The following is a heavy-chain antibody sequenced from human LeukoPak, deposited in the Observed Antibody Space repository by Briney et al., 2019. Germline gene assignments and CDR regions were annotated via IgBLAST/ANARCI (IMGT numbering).Heavy chain of an antibody. Sequence: SETLSLTCAVYGGSFSGYYWSWIRQPPGKGLEWIGEINHSGSTNYNPSLKSRVTISVDTSKNQFSLKLSSVTAADTAVYYCARSTRDTPDYWGQGTLVTVSS. D-gene: IGHD2-15*01. CDR1: GGSFSGYY. J-gene: IGHJ4*02. CDR3: ARSTRDTPDY. V-gene: IGHV4-34*01. CDR2: INHSGST.